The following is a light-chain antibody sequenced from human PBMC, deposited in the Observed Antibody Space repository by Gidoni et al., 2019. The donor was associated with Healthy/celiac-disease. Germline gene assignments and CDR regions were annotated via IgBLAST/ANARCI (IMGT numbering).Light chain of an antibody. CDR3: SSYAGSNNLV. J-gene: IGLJ3*02. CDR1: SSDVGGYNY. V-gene: IGLV2-8*01. CDR2: EVS. Sequence: SALTPPPSASASPGQSVTISCTATSSDVGGYNYVSWYQQHQGKAPNLMIYEVSQRPSGVPDRSSGSKSGNTASLTFSGLQAEDEADYYCSSYAGSNNLVFGGGTKLTVL.